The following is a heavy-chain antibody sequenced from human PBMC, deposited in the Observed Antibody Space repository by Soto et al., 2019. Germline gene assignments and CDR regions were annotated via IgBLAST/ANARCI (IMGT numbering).Heavy chain of an antibody. Sequence: GESLKISCKGSGYSFTSYWIGWVRQMPGKGLEWMGIIYPGDSDTRYSPSFQGQVTISADKSISTAYLQWSSLKASDTAIYYCARQGFYYYYGMDVWGQGTTVTVSS. J-gene: IGHJ6*02. CDR3: ARQGFYYYYGMDV. CDR1: GYSFTSYW. CDR2: IYPGDSDT. V-gene: IGHV5-51*01.